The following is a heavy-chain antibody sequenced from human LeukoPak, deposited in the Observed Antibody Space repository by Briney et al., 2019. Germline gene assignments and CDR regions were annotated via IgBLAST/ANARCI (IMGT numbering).Heavy chain of an antibody. V-gene: IGHV3-48*03. J-gene: IGHJ4*02. CDR1: GFTFSSYE. CDR3: ASVWFGGLLYFDY. D-gene: IGHD3-10*01. Sequence: GGSLRLSCAASGFTFSSYEMNWVRQAPGKGLEWVSYISSSGSTIYYADSVKGRFTISRDNAKNSLYLQMNSLRAEDTAVYYCASVWFGGLLYFDYWGQGTLVTVSS. CDR2: ISSSGSTI.